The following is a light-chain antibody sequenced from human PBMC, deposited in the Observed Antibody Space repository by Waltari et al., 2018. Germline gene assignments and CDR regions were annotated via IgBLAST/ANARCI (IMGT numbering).Light chain of an antibody. Sequence: DTQMTQSPSSLSASVGDRATITCQASRDISNNLNWYQQKPGRAPKLLIYDAAKLETGVPSRFSGSGSGTHFTFTISNLQPEDIATYYCQRHDNLSYTFGQGTKLVIK. CDR2: DAA. CDR1: RDISNN. J-gene: IGKJ2*01. V-gene: IGKV1-33*01. CDR3: QRHDNLSYT.